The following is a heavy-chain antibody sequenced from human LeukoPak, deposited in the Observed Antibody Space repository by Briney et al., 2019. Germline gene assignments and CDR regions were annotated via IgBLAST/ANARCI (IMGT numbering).Heavy chain of an antibody. J-gene: IGHJ3*02. D-gene: IGHD3-22*01. CDR2: IYPGDSDT. CDR3: ARQDDSSYDAFDI. Sequence: GESLKISCKGSGYSFTSYWIGWVRQMPGKGLKWMGIIYPGDSDTRYSPSFQGQVTISADKSISTAYLQWSSLKASDTAMYYCARQDDSSYDAFDIWGQGTMVTVSS. CDR1: GYSFTSYW. V-gene: IGHV5-51*01.